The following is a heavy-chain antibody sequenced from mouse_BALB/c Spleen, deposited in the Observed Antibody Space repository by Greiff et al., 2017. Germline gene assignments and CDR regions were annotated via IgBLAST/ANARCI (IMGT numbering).Heavy chain of an antibody. Sequence: DVMLVESGGGLVQPKGSLKLSCAASGFTFNTYAMHWVCQAPGKGLEWVARIRSKSNNYATYYADSVKDRFTISRDDSQSMLYLQMNNLKTEDTAMYYCVREGIAMDYWGQGTSVTVSS. CDR3: VREGIAMDY. J-gene: IGHJ4*01. CDR1: GFTFNTYA. CDR2: IRSKSNNYAT. V-gene: IGHV10-3*03.